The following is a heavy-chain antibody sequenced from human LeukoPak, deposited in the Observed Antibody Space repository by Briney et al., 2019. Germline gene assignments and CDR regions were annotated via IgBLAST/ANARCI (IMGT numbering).Heavy chain of an antibody. CDR3: ARARQIQLWHNMLFNY. D-gene: IGHD5-18*01. Sequence: PSETLSLTCAVYGGSFSGYYWNWIRQPPGKGLEWIGEINHSGSTNYNPSLKSRVTISVDTSKNQFSLKLSSVTAADTALYYCARARQIQLWHNMLFNYWGQGTLVTVSS. CDR1: GGSFSGYY. V-gene: IGHV4-34*01. J-gene: IGHJ4*02. CDR2: INHSGST.